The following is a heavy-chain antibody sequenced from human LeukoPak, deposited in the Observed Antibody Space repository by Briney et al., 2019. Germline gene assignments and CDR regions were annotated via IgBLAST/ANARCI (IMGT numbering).Heavy chain of an antibody. D-gene: IGHD3-10*01. Sequence: SETLSLTCTVSGDSISGHYWTWIRQPAGKGLEWIGRILTSGSTKYNPSLKSRVTISVDTSKNQFSLKLSSVTAADTAVYYCARGRGSTLLNWGQGTLVTVSS. CDR3: ARGRGSTLLN. CDR1: GDSISGHY. V-gene: IGHV4-4*07. CDR2: ILTSGST. J-gene: IGHJ1*01.